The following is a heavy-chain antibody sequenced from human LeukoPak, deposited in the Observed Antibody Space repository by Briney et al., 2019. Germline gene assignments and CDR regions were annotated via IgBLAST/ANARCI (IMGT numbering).Heavy chain of an antibody. V-gene: IGHV7-4-1*02. D-gene: IGHD2-15*01. Sequence: ASVKVSCKASGYTFTYYGLNWVRQAPGQGLECLGGINTNTGNPTYAQGVTGRFVFSFDTSVSAAYLEITTLKAEDAAIYYCARSRRVVVPSTLNSADYYYHYMDVWGKGTTVTVSS. J-gene: IGHJ6*03. CDR2: INTNTGNP. CDR1: GYTFTYYG. CDR3: ARSRRVVVPSTLNSADYYYHYMDV.